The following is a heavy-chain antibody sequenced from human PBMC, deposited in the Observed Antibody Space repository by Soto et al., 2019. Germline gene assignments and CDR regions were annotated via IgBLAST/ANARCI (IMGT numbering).Heavy chain of an antibody. Sequence: ASVKVSCKTFGYTFTSYAMHWVRQAPAQRLECMGWINPDKGNTEYSQKIQGRVTITRDTSASTVYMELSSLTSDDTAVYYCGREGDTGGRETFDYWGQGTLVTVS. CDR1: GYTFTSYA. D-gene: IGHD1-26*01. CDR3: GREGDTGGRETFDY. CDR2: INPDKGNT. J-gene: IGHJ4*01. V-gene: IGHV1-3*01.